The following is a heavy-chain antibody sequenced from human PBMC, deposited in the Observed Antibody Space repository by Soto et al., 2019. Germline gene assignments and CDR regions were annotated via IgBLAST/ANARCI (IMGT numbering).Heavy chain of an antibody. D-gene: IGHD1-1*01. V-gene: IGHV1-69*06. Sequence: SVNVSCKASGGTFSSYAISWVRQAPGQGLEWMGGIIPIFGTANYAQKFQGRVTITADKSTSTAYMELSSLRSEDTAVYYCARAQLERLGYYYYGMDGWGQGTTVTVSS. J-gene: IGHJ6*02. CDR2: IIPIFGTA. CDR3: ARAQLERLGYYYYGMDG. CDR1: GGTFSSYA.